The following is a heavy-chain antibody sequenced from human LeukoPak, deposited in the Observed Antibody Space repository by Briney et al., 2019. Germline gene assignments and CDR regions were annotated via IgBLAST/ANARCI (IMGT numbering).Heavy chain of an antibody. CDR1: GFTFSSYN. CDR2: VTSSSSYT. CDR3: ARGIMGSSWYFFYY. Sequence: GGSLRLSCAASGFTFSSYNMNWVRQAPGQGLEWVSSVTSSSSYTYYADSVKGRFTISRDNSKNSLYLQMNSLRAGDTAVYYCARGIMGSSWYFFYYWGQGTLVTVSS. V-gene: IGHV3-21*01. J-gene: IGHJ4*02. D-gene: IGHD6-13*01.